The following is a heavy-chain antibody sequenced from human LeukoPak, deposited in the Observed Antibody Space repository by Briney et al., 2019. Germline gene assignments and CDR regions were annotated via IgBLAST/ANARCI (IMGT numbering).Heavy chain of an antibody. CDR1: GGSFSGYY. Sequence: SETLSLTCAVYGGSFSGYYWGWIRQPPGKGLEWIGSIYYSGSTYYNPSLKSRVTISVDTSKNQFSLKLSSVTAADTAVYYCARGVLLWFGDEIRHWTLIGYNWFDPWGQGTLVTVSS. V-gene: IGHV4-34*01. CDR2: IYYSGST. D-gene: IGHD3-10*01. J-gene: IGHJ5*02. CDR3: ARGVLLWFGDEIRHWTLIGYNWFDP.